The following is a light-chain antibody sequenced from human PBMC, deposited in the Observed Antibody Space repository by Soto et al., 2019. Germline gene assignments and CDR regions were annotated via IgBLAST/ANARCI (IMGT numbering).Light chain of an antibody. Sequence: QSVLPQPASVSGSPGQSITISYTGTSSDVGGYNYVSWYQQHPGKAPKLMIYDVSNRPSGVSNRFSGSKSGNTASLTISGLQAEDEADYYCSSYTSSSTNVFGTGTKVTVL. CDR1: SSDVGGYNY. J-gene: IGLJ1*01. CDR3: SSYTSSSTNV. CDR2: DVS. V-gene: IGLV2-14*01.